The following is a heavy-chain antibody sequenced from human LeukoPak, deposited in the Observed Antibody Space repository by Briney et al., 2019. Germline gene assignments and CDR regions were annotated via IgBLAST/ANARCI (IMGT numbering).Heavy chain of an antibody. Sequence: GGSLRLSCAASGFTFSSYSMNWVRQAPGKGLEWVSSISSSSSYIYYADSVKGRFTISRDNAKNSLYLQMNSLRAEDTAVYYCARRTMVRGVIHYGMDVWGKGTTGTVSS. V-gene: IGHV3-21*01. CDR3: ARRTMVRGVIHYGMDV. CDR2: ISSSSSYI. J-gene: IGHJ6*04. CDR1: GFTFSSYS. D-gene: IGHD3-10*01.